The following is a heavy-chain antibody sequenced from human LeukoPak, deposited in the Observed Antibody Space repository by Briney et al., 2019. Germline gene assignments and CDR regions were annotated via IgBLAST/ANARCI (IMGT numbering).Heavy chain of an antibody. J-gene: IGHJ4*02. D-gene: IGHD6-13*01. V-gene: IGHV3-9*01. CDR3: ARSYSGSWYYFDY. CDR1: GFTFDDYA. Sequence: GRSLRLSCAASGFTFDDYAMHWVRQAPWKGLEWVSGISWNSGSIAYADSVKGRFTISRDNAKNSLYLQMNSLRAEDTAVYYCARSYSGSWYYFDYWGQGTLVTVSS. CDR2: ISWNSGSI.